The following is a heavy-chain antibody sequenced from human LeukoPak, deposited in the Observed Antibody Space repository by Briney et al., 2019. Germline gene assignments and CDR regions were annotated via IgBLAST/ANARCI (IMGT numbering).Heavy chain of an antibody. D-gene: IGHD5-12*01. CDR3: ARHGSGYEVFRYYYYYMDV. CDR1: GGSISSYY. V-gene: IGHV4-4*07. CDR2: IYTSGST. J-gene: IGHJ6*03. Sequence: SETLSLTCTVSGGSISSYYWSWIRQPAGKGLEWIGRIYTSGSTNYNPSLKSRVTMSVDTSKNQFSLKLSSVTAADTAVYYCARHGSGYEVFRYYYYYMDVWGKGTTVTISS.